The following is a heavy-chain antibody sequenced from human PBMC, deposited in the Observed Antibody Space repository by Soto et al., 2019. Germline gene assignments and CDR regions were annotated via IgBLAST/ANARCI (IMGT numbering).Heavy chain of an antibody. CDR2: ISGSGGST. CDR3: AKEAKGWAAASTEAFDY. V-gene: IGHV3-23*01. D-gene: IGHD2-2*01. CDR1: GFTFSSYA. Sequence: GGSLRLSCAASGFTFSSYAMSWVRQAPGKGLEWVSAISGSGGSTYYADSVKGRFTISRDNSKNTLYLQMNSLRAEDTAVYYCAKEAKGWAAASTEAFDYWGQGTLVTVSS. J-gene: IGHJ4*02.